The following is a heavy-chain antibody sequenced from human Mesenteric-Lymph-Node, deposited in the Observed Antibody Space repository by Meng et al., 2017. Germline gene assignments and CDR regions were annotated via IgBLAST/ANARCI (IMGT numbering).Heavy chain of an antibody. CDR3: ARQDSNYLYYYYYGMDV. Sequence: ASVKVSCKASGNILSAYYVHWVRQAPGQGLEWMGIINPNGDGTGYAQKFQGRVTITRDTSASTAYMELSSLRSEDTAVYYCARQDSNYLYYYYYGMDVWGQGTTVTVSS. V-gene: IGHV1-46*01. CDR2: INPNGDGT. J-gene: IGHJ6*02. D-gene: IGHD4-11*01. CDR1: GNILSAYY.